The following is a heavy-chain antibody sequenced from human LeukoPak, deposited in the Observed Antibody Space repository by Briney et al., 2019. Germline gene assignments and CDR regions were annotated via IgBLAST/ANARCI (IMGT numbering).Heavy chain of an antibody. J-gene: IGHJ4*02. CDR2: IYPGDSDT. V-gene: IGHV5-51*01. Sequence: GESLKISCKGSGYSFTSYWIGWVRQMPGKGLEWMGIIYPGDSDTRYSPSFQGQVTISADKSISTAYLQWSSLKASDTAMYYCATLGMGRDGYNYPFDYWGQGTLVTVSS. D-gene: IGHD5-24*01. CDR1: GYSFTSYW. CDR3: ATLGMGRDGYNYPFDY.